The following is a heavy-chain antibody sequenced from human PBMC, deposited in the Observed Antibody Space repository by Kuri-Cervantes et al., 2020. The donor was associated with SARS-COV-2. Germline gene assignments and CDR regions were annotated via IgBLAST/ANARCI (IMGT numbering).Heavy chain of an antibody. V-gene: IGHV3-30-3*01. CDR2: ISYDGSNK. CDR1: GFTFSSYA. D-gene: IGHD1-14*01. J-gene: IGHJ4*02. CDR3: TTSGAL. Sequence: GESLKISCAASGFTFSSYAMHWVRQAPGKGLEWVAVISYDGSNKYYADSVKGRFTISRDNSKNTLYLQMNSLRAEDTAVYYCTTSGALWGQGTLVTVSS.